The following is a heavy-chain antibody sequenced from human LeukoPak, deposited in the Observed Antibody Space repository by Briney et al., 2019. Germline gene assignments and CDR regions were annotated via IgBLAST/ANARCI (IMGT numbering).Heavy chain of an antibody. CDR1: GYTFTDYY. V-gene: IGHV1-2*06. J-gene: IGHJ4*02. D-gene: IGHD3-10*01. CDR2: INPNSGDR. CDR3: ARAVIRGIHFDY. Sequence: RASVKVSCKASGYTFTDYYVHWVRQAPGQGLEWVGRINPNSGDRNYAQKFQGRVTMTRDTSISTAYMELSSLRSDDPAVYYCARAVIRGIHFDYWGQGTLVTVSS.